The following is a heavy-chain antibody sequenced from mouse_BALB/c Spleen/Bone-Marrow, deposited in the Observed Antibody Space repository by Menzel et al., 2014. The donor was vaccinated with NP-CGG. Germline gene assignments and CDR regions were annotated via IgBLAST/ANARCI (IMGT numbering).Heavy chain of an antibody. J-gene: IGHJ2*01. V-gene: IGHV1-15*01. CDR2: IDPETGGT. D-gene: IGHD1-2*01. CDR1: GYTFTDYE. CDR3: TRWGLITTAPFDY. Sequence: QVQLQQSGAELVRPGASVTLSCKASGYTFTDYEMHWVKQTPVHGLEWIGAIDPETGGTAYNQKFKGKTTLTSDKSSSTAYMELLSLTSEDSAVYYCTRWGLITTAPFDYWGQGTTLTVSS.